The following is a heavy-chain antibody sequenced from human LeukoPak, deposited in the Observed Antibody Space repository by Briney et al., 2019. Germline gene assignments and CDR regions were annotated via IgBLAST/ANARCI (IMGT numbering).Heavy chain of an antibody. V-gene: IGHV4-61*02. D-gene: IGHD1-26*01. CDR1: GGTISRGSYY. J-gene: IGHJ4*02. Sequence: PSQTLTLTCMVSGGTISRGSYYWRWIRQPAGKGLECIRRIYTSGSTNYNPSLKSLVITSVDPSKNQFSLKLSSVTAADTAVYYCAREGVEGSYQYYFDYWGQGTLVTVSS. CDR2: IYTSGST. CDR3: AREGVEGSYQYYFDY.